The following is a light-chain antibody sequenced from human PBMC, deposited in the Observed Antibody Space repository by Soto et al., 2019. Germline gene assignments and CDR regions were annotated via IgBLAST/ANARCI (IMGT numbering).Light chain of an antibody. CDR2: GAS. CDR3: QQYDNWPWT. V-gene: IGKV3-15*01. J-gene: IGKJ1*01. Sequence: EVVMTQSPATLSVSPGERATLSCRASQSVGTDLAWYQQIPGQTPRLLMYGASTRATGVPARFSGTGSGTEFTPTISSLQSEDFAVYYCQQYDNWPWTFGQGTKVEIK. CDR1: QSVGTD.